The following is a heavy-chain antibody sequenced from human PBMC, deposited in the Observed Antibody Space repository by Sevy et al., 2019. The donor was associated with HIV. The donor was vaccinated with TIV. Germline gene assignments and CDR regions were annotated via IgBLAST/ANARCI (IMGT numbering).Heavy chain of an antibody. CDR1: GFTFINAW. D-gene: IGHD3-16*02. V-gene: IGHV3-15*01. CDR2: IKSKTDGGTT. J-gene: IGHJ4*02. Sequence: GESLKISCAVSGFTFINAWMTWVRQAPGKGLECVGRIKSKTDGGTTHYAEPVKGRFTISRDDSKNTLFLNMNNLKIEDTAIYYCVTPRGFYHSDWGQGTLVTVSS. CDR3: VTPRGFYHSD.